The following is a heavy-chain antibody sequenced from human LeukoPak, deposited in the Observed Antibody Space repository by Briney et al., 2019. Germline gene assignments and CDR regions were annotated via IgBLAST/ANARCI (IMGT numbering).Heavy chain of an antibody. J-gene: IGHJ5*02. CDR1: GFTFSSYW. CDR2: IKQDGSEK. CDR3: ARVYYASWSGQPLSQHWLDP. Sequence: GGSLRLSCAASGFTFSSYWMSWVRQAPGKGLEWVANIKQDGSEKYYVDSVKGRFTISRDNAKNSLYLQMNGLRVEDTAVYYCARVYYASWSGQPLSQHWLDPWGQGTLVTVSS. V-gene: IGHV3-7*04. D-gene: IGHD3-3*01.